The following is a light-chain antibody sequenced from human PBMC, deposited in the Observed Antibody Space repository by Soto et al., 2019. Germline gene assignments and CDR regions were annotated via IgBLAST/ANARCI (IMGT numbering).Light chain of an antibody. CDR2: DAS. CDR3: QQFNNWPFT. Sequence: EIVMTQSPATLSVSPGERATLSCRASQSVSSNLDWYQQKPGQAPRLLIYDASTRATGIPARFSGSGSGAEFTLTITSLQSEDFAVYYCQQFNNWPFTFGQGTKLEIK. CDR1: QSVSSN. J-gene: IGKJ2*01. V-gene: IGKV3-15*01.